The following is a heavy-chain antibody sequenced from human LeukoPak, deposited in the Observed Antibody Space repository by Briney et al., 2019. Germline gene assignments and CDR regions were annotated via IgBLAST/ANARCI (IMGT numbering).Heavy chain of an antibody. J-gene: IGHJ4*02. CDR2: IYWDDDK. Sequence: ESGPTLVNPTQTLTLTCTFSGFSLSTSGVGVGWIRQPPGKALEWLALIYWDDDKRYSPSLKSRLTITKDTSKNPVVLTMTNMDPVDTATYYCAHLGTIYDSSGYYLGYWGQGTLVTVSS. CDR1: GFSLSTSGVG. CDR3: AHLGTIYDSSGYYLGY. V-gene: IGHV2-5*02. D-gene: IGHD3-22*01.